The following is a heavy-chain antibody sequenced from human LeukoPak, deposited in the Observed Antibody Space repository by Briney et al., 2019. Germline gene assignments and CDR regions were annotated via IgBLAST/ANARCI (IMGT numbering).Heavy chain of an antibody. CDR2: ISGSGGST. V-gene: IGHV3-23*01. Sequence: GGSLRLSCAASGFTFSSYAMSWVRQAPGKGLEWVSAISGSGGSTYYADSVKGRFTISRDNSKNTLYLQMNSLRAEDTAVYYCAKGSTDTAYVGITGTTEFDYWGQGTLVTVSS. D-gene: IGHD1-20*01. J-gene: IGHJ4*02. CDR1: GFTFSSYA. CDR3: AKGSTDTAYVGITGTTEFDY.